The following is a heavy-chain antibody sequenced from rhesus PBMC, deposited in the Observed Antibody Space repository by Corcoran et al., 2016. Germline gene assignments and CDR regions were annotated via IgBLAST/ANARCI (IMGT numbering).Heavy chain of an antibody. Sequence: QVQLQESGPGLLKPSETLSLTCAVSGGYISGGYGWGWIRQPTGRGVEWIGSIYSSRDNTYYSPSLKSRSTISTDTTKNQFSLKLSSVTAADTAVYYCARSRVGASEFDYWGQGVLVTVSS. J-gene: IGHJ4*01. CDR2: IYSSRDNT. CDR3: ARSRVGASEFDY. D-gene: IGHD1-44*02. CDR1: GGYISGGYG. V-gene: IGHV4S7*01.